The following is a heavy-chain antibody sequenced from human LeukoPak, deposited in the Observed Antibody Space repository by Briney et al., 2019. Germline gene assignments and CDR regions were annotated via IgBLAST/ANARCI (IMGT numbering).Heavy chain of an antibody. Sequence: SETLSLTCAVYGGSFSGYYWSWIRQPPGKGLEWIGEINHSGSTNYNPPLKSRVTISVDTSKNQFSLKLSSVTAADTAVYYCARVDDYDILTGYYNWGQGTLVTVSS. CDR1: GGSFSGYY. J-gene: IGHJ4*02. D-gene: IGHD3-9*01. V-gene: IGHV4-34*01. CDR3: ARVDDYDILTGYYN. CDR2: INHSGST.